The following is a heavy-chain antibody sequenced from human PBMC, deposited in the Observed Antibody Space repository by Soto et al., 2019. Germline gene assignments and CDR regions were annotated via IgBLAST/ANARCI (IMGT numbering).Heavy chain of an antibody. D-gene: IGHD2-15*01. V-gene: IGHV3-23*01. Sequence: EVQLLESGGGLVQPGGSLRLSCAASGFTFSSYAMSWVRQAPGKGLEWVSAISGSGGSTYYADSVKGRFTISRDNSKNTLYLQMNSLRAEDTAVYYCVKDIVVVVAAAHFDYWGQGTLVTVSS. CDR2: ISGSGGST. CDR1: GFTFSSYA. J-gene: IGHJ4*02. CDR3: VKDIVVVVAAAHFDY.